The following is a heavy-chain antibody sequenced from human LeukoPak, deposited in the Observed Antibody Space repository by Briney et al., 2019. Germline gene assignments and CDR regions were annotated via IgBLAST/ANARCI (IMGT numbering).Heavy chain of an antibody. CDR2: IYPGDSDT. V-gene: IGHV5-51*01. CDR3: ARFNYDYVWGSYRSFDY. CDR1: GYSFTSYW. Sequence: GESLQISCKGSGYSFTSYWIGWVRQMPGKGLEWMGIIYPGDSDTRYSPSFQGQVTISADKSISTAYLQWSSLKASDTAMYYCARFNYDYVWGSYRSFDYWGQGTLVTVSS. D-gene: IGHD3-16*02. J-gene: IGHJ4*02.